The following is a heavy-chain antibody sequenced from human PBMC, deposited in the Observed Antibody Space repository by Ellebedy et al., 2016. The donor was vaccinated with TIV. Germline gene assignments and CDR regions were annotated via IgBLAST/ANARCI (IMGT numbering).Heavy chain of an antibody. D-gene: IGHD2-21*02. CDR3: ATNCGGDCYSLWVY. J-gene: IGHJ4*02. Sequence: GESLKISXAASGFTFSSYWMSWVRQAPGKGLERVANIKQDGSEKNYVDSVKGRFTISRDNGKNSLYLQMNSLRAEDTAVYYCATNCGGDCYSLWVYWGQGTLVTVSS. V-gene: IGHV3-7*01. CDR1: GFTFSSYW. CDR2: IKQDGSEK.